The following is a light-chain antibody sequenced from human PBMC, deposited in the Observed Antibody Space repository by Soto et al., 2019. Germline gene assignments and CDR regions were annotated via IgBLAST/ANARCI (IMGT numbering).Light chain of an antibody. J-gene: IGKJ4*01. Sequence: EIVLTQSPGTLSLSPGERATLSCRASQSVSSSYLAWYQQRSGQAPRLLIYGASNRATGIPDRFSGSGSGTDFTLTISRLEPEDFAVYFCQQYGNSPLTFGGGTKVDIK. CDR3: QQYGNSPLT. V-gene: IGKV3-20*01. CDR2: GAS. CDR1: QSVSSSY.